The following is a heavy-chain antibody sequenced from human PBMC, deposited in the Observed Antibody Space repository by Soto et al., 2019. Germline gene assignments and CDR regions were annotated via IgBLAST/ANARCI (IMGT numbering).Heavy chain of an antibody. CDR3: AITAMINRDSSTSFDY. CDR2: IKSKSDGETA. D-gene: IGHD5-18*01. CDR1: GLTFSNVW. Sequence: EVQLVESGGGSVKPGGSLRLSCAASGLTFSNVWMTWVRQAPGKGLEWVGRIKSKSDGETADVAAPVKARFTISRDDSKNTVFQEMNSLKSEDTALYYCAITAMINRDSSTSFDYWGRGTQVTVSS. V-gene: IGHV3-15*01. J-gene: IGHJ4*02.